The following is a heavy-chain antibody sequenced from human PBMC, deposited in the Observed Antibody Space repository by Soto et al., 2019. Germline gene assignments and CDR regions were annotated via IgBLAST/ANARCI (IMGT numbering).Heavy chain of an antibody. CDR3: ARTDYYGSGSYWGY. Sequence: QVQLVQSGAEVKKPGSSVKVSCKASGGTFSSYTISWVXXXPGQGLEWMGRIIPILGIANYAQKFQGRVTITADKSTSTAYMELSSLRSEDTAVYYCARTDYYGSGSYWGYWGQGTLVTVSS. D-gene: IGHD3-10*01. V-gene: IGHV1-69*02. CDR1: GGTFSSYT. J-gene: IGHJ4*02. CDR2: IIPILGIA.